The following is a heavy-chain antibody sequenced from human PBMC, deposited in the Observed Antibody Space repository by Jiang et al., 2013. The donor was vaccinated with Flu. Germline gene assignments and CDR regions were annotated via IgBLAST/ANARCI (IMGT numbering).Heavy chain of an antibody. CDR1: GYTFTSYG. Sequence: SGAEVKKPGASVKVSCKASGYTFTSYGISWVRQAPGQGLEWMGWISAYNGNTNYAQKLQGRVTMTTDTSTSTAYMELRSLRSDDTAVYYCARDRAGSSGWYPDAFDIWGQGTMVTVSS. CDR2: ISAYNGNT. V-gene: IGHV1-18*01. J-gene: IGHJ3*02. D-gene: IGHD6-19*01. CDR3: ARDRAGSSGWYPDAFDI.